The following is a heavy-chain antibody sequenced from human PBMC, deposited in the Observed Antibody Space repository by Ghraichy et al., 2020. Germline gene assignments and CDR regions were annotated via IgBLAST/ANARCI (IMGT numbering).Heavy chain of an antibody. Sequence: GESLRLSCAASGFTFSRYGMHWVRRAPGKGPEWVALRPPDKETKYYADSVRGRFTVSRDNSKNTLFLQMNNLSPADTGIYYCARGEDGSPDYWGQGTLVVVSS. CDR1: GFTFSRYG. CDR3: ARGEDGSPDY. D-gene: IGHD1-26*01. CDR2: RPPDKETK. J-gene: IGHJ4*02. V-gene: IGHV3-30*03.